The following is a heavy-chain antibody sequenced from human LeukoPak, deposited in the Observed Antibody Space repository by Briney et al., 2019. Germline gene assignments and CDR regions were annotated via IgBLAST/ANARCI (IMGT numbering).Heavy chain of an antibody. J-gene: IGHJ6*03. CDR2: IYYSGST. Sequence: PSETLSLTCTVSGGSISSYYWSWIRQPPGKGLEWIGYIYYSGSTNYNPSLKSRVTISVDTSKNQFSLKLSSVTAADTAVYYCARGLLGSYQITGYYYYYMDVWGKGTTVTVS. V-gene: IGHV4-59*01. CDR1: GGSISSYY. CDR3: ARGLLGSYQITGYYYYYMDV. D-gene: IGHD1-26*01.